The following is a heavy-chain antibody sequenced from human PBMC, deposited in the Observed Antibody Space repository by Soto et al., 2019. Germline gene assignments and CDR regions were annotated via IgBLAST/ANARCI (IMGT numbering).Heavy chain of an antibody. J-gene: IGHJ4*02. V-gene: IGHV3-74*01. D-gene: IGHD1-26*01. CDR1: GFTFNTHW. Sequence: GGSLRLSCTASGFTFNTHWMRWVRQAPGKGLVWVSRIYFDGITTTYEDSVKGRLTVSRDNAKTTVYLHVNTLRDEDTAVYHPARGGAMGVDYWGQGALVTVSA. CDR2: IYFDGITT. CDR3: ARGGAMGVDY.